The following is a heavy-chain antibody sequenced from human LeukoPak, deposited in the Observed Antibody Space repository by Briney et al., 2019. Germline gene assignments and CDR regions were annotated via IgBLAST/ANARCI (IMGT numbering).Heavy chain of an antibody. CDR2: ISWNSGTK. J-gene: IGHJ6*02. D-gene: IGHD3-16*01. Sequence: PGGSLRLSCAASGFTFDDYAMHWVRHAPGKGLEWVSGISWNSGTKGYADSVKGRFTISRDNAKNSLYLQMSNLRAEDTAVYFCARGGGLDVWGQGATVTVSS. CDR1: GFTFDDYA. V-gene: IGHV3-9*01. CDR3: ARGGGLDV.